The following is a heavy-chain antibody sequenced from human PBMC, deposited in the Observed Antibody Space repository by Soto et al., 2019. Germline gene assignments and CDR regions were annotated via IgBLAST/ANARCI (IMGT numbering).Heavy chain of an antibody. Sequence: PGGSLRLSCAASGFTFSSYAMSWVRQAPGKGLEWVSAISGSGGSTYYADSVKGRFTISRDNSKNTLYLQMNSLRAEDTAVYYCAKDRAGAWGYCSSTSCHLHSPYYYYYGMDVWGQGTTVTVSS. J-gene: IGHJ6*02. V-gene: IGHV3-23*01. CDR2: ISGSGGST. CDR3: AKDRAGAWGYCSSTSCHLHSPYYYYYGMDV. CDR1: GFTFSSYA. D-gene: IGHD2-2*01.